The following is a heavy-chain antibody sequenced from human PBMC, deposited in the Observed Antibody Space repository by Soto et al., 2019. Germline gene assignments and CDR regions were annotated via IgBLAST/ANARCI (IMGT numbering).Heavy chain of an antibody. Sequence: SETLSLTCTVSGGSISSSSYYWGWIRQPPGKGLEWIGSIYYSGSTYYNPSLKSRVTISVDTSKNQFSLKLSSVTAADTAVYHCARHSTTVTTSFDYWGQGTLVTVSS. V-gene: IGHV4-39*01. J-gene: IGHJ4*02. D-gene: IGHD4-4*01. CDR2: IYYSGST. CDR3: ARHSTTVTTSFDY. CDR1: GGSISSSSYY.